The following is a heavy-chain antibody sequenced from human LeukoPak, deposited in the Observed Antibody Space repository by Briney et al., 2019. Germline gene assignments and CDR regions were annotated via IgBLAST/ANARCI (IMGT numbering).Heavy chain of an antibody. CDR2: INHSGST. V-gene: IGHV4-34*01. CDR1: GGSFSGYY. Sequence: SETLSLTCAVYGGSFSGYYWSWIRQPPGKGLEWIGEINHSGSTNYNPSLKSRVTISVDTSKNQFSLKLSSVTAADTAVYYCARVPAIFGVVIYYYYGMDVWGQGTTVTVS. J-gene: IGHJ6*02. CDR3: ARVPAIFGVVIYYYYGMDV. D-gene: IGHD3-3*01.